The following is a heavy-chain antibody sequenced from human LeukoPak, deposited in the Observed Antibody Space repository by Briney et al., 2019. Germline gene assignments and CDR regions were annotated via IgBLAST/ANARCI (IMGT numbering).Heavy chain of an antibody. CDR1: GFTFSNYA. J-gene: IGHJ3*02. CDR3: AKDAISMNGIWDAFDI. D-gene: IGHD3-22*01. CDR2: ISFGGDDT. Sequence: GGSLRLSCAASGFTFSNYAMNWVRQAPGKGLEWVSSISFGGDDTYYTDSVKGRFTISRDNSKSTLLLQMNSLRAEDTAVYYCAKDAISMNGIWDAFDIWGQGTMITVSS. V-gene: IGHV3-23*01.